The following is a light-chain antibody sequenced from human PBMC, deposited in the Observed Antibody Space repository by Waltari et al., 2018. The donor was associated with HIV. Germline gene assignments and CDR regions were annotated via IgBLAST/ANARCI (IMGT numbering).Light chain of an antibody. CDR1: QSVTRN. J-gene: IGKJ1*01. Sequence: ELVMTQSPATLSVSPGERATLSCRASQSVTRNVAWYQQKPGQAPRPLIYGASARVSGVPDTFSGSGSGTDFTLTISSLQPEDLAVYYCQQYEKWPGTFGQGTKVDIK. V-gene: IGKV3-15*01. CDR2: GAS. CDR3: QQYEKWPGT.